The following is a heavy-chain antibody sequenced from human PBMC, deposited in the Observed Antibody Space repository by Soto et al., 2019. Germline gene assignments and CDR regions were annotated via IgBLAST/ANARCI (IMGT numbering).Heavy chain of an antibody. V-gene: IGHV4-34*01. J-gene: IGHJ4*02. Sequence: SETLSLTCAVYGGSFSGYYWSWIRQPPGKGLEWIGEINHSGSTNYNPSLKSRVTISVDTSKNQFSLKLSSVTAADTAVYYCARSTSLWGQGTLVTVSS. CDR3: ARSTSL. CDR2: INHSGST. D-gene: IGHD2-2*01. CDR1: GGSFSGYY.